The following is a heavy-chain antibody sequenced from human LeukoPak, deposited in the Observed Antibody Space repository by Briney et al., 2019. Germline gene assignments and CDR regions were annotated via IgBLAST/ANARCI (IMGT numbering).Heavy chain of an antibody. CDR2: IYSGGST. V-gene: IGHV3-66*01. D-gene: IGHD2-2*01. J-gene: IGHJ2*01. Sequence: GGSLRLSCAASGFTVSSNYMSWVRQAPGKGLEWVSVIYSGGSTYYADSVKGRFTISRDNAKDSLYLQMNSLRAEDTAVYYCARGVPAAISNWYFDLWGRGTLVTVSS. CDR1: GFTVSSNY. CDR3: ARGVPAAISNWYFDL.